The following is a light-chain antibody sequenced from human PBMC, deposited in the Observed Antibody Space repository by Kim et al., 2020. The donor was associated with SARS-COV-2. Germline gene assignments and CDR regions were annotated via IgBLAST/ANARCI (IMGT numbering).Light chain of an antibody. CDR2: DVS. Sequence: PGRAPRLMIYDVSKRPSGFSNRFSAFKSDNTASLTISGRQAEDEADYYCSSYTSGSTLFGGGTKVTVL. V-gene: IGLV2-14*03. CDR3: SSYTSGSTL. J-gene: IGLJ3*02.